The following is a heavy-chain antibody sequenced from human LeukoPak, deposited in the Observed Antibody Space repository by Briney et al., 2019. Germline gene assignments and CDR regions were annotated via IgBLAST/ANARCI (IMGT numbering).Heavy chain of an antibody. Sequence: PSEPLSLTCTVSGGSISSYYWSWIRQPPGKGLEWIGYIYNSGSTDYNPSLKSRVTISVDTSKNQFSLKLSSVTAADTAVYYCGRVSCSSTSCPGWFDPWGQGTLVTVSS. V-gene: IGHV4-59*01. D-gene: IGHD2-2*01. J-gene: IGHJ5*02. CDR1: GGSISSYY. CDR3: GRVSCSSTSCPGWFDP. CDR2: IYNSGST.